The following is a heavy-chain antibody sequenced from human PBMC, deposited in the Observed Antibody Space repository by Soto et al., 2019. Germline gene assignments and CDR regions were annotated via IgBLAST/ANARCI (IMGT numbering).Heavy chain of an antibody. V-gene: IGHV3-7*01. Sequence: PGGSLRLSCAASGFTFSSYWMSWVRQAPGKGLEWVANIKQDGSEKYYVDSVKGRFTISRNNAKNSLYLQMNSLRAEDTAMYYCARVMSSGWTPRYYYYGMDVWGQGTTVTVSS. D-gene: IGHD6-19*01. CDR3: ARVMSSGWTPRYYYYGMDV. CDR2: IKQDGSEK. J-gene: IGHJ6*02. CDR1: GFTFSSYW.